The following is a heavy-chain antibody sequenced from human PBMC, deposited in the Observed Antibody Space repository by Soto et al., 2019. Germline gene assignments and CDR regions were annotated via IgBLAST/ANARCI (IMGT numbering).Heavy chain of an antibody. J-gene: IGHJ4*02. V-gene: IGHV1-18*01. CDR2: ISAYDGNT. CDR1: GYTFASYP. Sequence: ASVKVSCKASGYTFASYPISWVRQAPGHGLEWMGLISAYDGNTNYAQKLQDRVTLTTDTSTSTAYMELRSLRSDDTAVYYCARVIFGVDYFDYWGQGTLVTVSS. CDR3: ARVIFGVDYFDY. D-gene: IGHD3-3*01.